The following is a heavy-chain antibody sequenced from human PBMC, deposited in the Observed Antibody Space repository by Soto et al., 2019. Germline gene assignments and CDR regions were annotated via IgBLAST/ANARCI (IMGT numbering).Heavy chain of an antibody. CDR3: ARLGGYYQSLDS. CDR2: IYYSGST. Sequence: SETLSLTCTVSGGYISSEYWSWIRQPPGKGLEWIGCIYYSGSTNYNPSLKSRVVISVDTSRNQFSLNLTSVTAADTAIYYCARLGGYYQSLDSWGQGTVVTVSS. D-gene: IGHD3-22*01. V-gene: IGHV4-59*01. CDR1: GGYISSEY. J-gene: IGHJ4*02.